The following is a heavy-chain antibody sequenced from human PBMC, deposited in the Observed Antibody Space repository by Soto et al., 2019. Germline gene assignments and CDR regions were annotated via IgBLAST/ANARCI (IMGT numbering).Heavy chain of an antibody. D-gene: IGHD3-10*01. CDR1: GFTFSSYG. Sequence: QVQLVESGGGVVQPGRSLRLSCAASGFTFSSYGMHWVRQAPGKGLEWVAVIWYDGSNKYYADSVKGRFTISRDNSKNTLYLQMNSLRAEDTAVYYCARDQRATMVRGVIKWAFDIWGQGTMVTVSS. CDR3: ARDQRATMVRGVIKWAFDI. CDR2: IWYDGSNK. J-gene: IGHJ3*02. V-gene: IGHV3-33*01.